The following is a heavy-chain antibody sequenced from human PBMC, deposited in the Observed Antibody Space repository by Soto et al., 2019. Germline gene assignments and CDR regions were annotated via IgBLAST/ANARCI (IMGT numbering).Heavy chain of an antibody. CDR2: ISGSGDRT. CDR3: ARRGSGGYYDY. CDR1: GFTFSSYA. Sequence: EVQLLESGGGLVQPGGSLRLSCAASGFTFSSYAMRWVRQAPVKGLEWVSAISGSGDRTYYADSVKGRFTISRDNSKNTLYLQMNSLRAEDTAVYYCARRGSGGYYDYWGHGTLVNVSS. J-gene: IGHJ4*01. D-gene: IGHD6-19*01. V-gene: IGHV3-23*01.